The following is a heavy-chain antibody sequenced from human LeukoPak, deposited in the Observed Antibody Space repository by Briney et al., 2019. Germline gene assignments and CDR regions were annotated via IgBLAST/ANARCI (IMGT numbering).Heavy chain of an antibody. V-gene: IGHV4-61*02. CDR2: IYTSGST. CDR1: GGSISRGSYY. CDR3: VSSGNYYNLDY. D-gene: IGHD3-10*01. Sequence: PSQTLSLTCTVSGGSISRGSYYWSWIRQPAGKGLEWIGRIYTSGSTNYNPSLKSRVTISIDTSKNQFSLKLSSVTAADTAVYYCVSSGNYYNLDYWGQGTLVTVSS. J-gene: IGHJ4*02.